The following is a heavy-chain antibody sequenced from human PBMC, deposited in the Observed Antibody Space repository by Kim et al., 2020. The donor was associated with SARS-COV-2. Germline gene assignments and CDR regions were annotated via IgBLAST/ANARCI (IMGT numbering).Heavy chain of an antibody. D-gene: IGHD6-6*01. V-gene: IGHV1-69*01. J-gene: IGHJ5*02. Sequence: QNFQGRVTIPADESTSTAYMELSSLRSEDTAVYYCAREPSYSSSSNWFDPWGQGTLVTVSS. CDR3: AREPSYSSSSNWFDP.